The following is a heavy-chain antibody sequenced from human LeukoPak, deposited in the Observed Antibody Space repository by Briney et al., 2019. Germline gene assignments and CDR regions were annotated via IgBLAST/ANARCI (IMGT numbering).Heavy chain of an antibody. CDR2: INPISVGT. D-gene: IGHD2-2*01. V-gene: IGHV1-2*02. CDR1: GYTFTGYY. CDR3: ARTHCSSTSCYPFFDY. J-gene: IGHJ4*02. Sequence: ASVKVSCKASGYTFTGYYMHWVRQAPGQRLEWVGWINPISVGTNYAQKFQGRVNMNRDTYISTAYMELSRLRSDDTAVYYCARTHCSSTSCYPFFDYWGQGPLVSVFS.